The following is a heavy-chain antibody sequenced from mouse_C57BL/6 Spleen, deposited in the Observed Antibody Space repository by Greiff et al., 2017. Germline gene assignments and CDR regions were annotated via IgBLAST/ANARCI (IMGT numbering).Heavy chain of an antibody. CDR1: GFTFSSYA. D-gene: IGHD3-3*01. CDR2: ISDGGSYT. Sequence: VQLKESGGGLVKPGGSLKLSCAASGFTFSSYAMSWVRQTPEKRLEWVATISDGGSYTYYPDNVKGRFTISRDNAKNNLYLQMSHLKSEDTAMYYCARDKRDFWYFDYWGQGTTLTVSS. J-gene: IGHJ2*01. V-gene: IGHV5-4*01. CDR3: ARDKRDFWYFDY.